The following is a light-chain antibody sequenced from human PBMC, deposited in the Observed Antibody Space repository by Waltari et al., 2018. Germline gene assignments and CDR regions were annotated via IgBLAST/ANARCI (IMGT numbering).Light chain of an antibody. CDR1: QSVDYY. Sequence: TPPRSCRASQSVDYYLAWYQQKPGQAPRLLIHDASNRASGVPARFSGSGSGTDFSLTISSLEPEDFAVYYCQQRRNWPITFGQGTRLEIK. J-gene: IGKJ5*01. CDR2: DAS. V-gene: IGKV3-11*01. CDR3: QQRRNWPIT.